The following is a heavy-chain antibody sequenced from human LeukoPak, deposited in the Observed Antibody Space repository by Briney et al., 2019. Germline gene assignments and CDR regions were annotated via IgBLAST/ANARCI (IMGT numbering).Heavy chain of an antibody. D-gene: IGHD3-22*01. CDR3: ARTLYYYDSSGSLGY. Sequence: ASVKVSCKASGYTFTSYAMHWVRQAPGQRLEWMGWINAGDGNTKYSQKFQGRVTITRDTSASTAYMELSSLRSEDTAVYYCARTLYYYDSSGSLGYWGQGTLVTVSS. J-gene: IGHJ4*02. CDR2: INAGDGNT. V-gene: IGHV1-3*01. CDR1: GYTFTSYA.